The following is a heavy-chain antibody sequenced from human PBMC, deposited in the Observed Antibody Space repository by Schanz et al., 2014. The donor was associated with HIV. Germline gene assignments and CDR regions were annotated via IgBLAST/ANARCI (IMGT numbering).Heavy chain of an antibody. CDR1: GYTFTDYY. Sequence: QVQLVQSGAEVKKPGASVKVSCKASGYTFTDYYIHWVRQSPRHGLEWMGWVKPNNGDTYYPQKFRGRVTMTRDTSITTASMELTGLTSDDTAVYFCARSNYDILRARAYYYYYGLDVWGQGTTVTVSS. CDR2: VKPNNGDT. D-gene: IGHD3-9*01. CDR3: ARSNYDILRARAYYYYYGLDV. V-gene: IGHV1-2*02. J-gene: IGHJ6*02.